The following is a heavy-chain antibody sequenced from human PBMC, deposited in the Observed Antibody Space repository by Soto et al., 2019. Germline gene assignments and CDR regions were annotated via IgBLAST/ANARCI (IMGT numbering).Heavy chain of an antibody. J-gene: IGHJ4*02. V-gene: IGHV1-18*04. Sequence: ASVKVSCKTSGYTFSNYAISWVRQAPGQGLEWMGWVSPYNGNANYTEKFQGRVSMTTDTSTTTAYMELTSLTSDDTAIYYCARATSLIMAAPAYWGQGTLVTVSS. CDR3: ARATSLIMAAPAY. CDR2: VSPYNGNA. D-gene: IGHD2-8*01. CDR1: GYTFSNYA.